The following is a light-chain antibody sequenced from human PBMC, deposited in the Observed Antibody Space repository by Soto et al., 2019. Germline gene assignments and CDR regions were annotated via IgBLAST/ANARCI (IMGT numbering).Light chain of an antibody. J-gene: IGLJ3*02. CDR2: SNI. CDR1: RSNIGRKI. V-gene: IGLV1-44*01. Sequence: SVLSQPPSASGTPGQTVTISCSGSRSNIGRKIVNWYQQVPGTAPKLLIYSNIQRPSEVPDRFSASKSGTSASLAISGLQSDDEATYYCASWDDSIKSPVFGGGTKVTVL. CDR3: ASWDDSIKSPV.